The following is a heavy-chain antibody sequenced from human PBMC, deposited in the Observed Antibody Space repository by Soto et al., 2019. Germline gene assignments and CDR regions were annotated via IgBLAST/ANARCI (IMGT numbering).Heavy chain of an antibody. CDR1: GFTFSSHT. J-gene: IGHJ4*02. D-gene: IGHD1-7*01. V-gene: IGHV3-21*01. CDR3: VRGLNGNYAY. Sequence: GGSLRLSCVASGFTFSSHTMNWVRQAPGKGLEWISSITTSSAYLNYADSVRGRFTVSRDNAKSSLFLQMDSLRADDTAVYYCVRGLNGNYAYWGQGTLVTVSS. CDR2: ITTSSAYL.